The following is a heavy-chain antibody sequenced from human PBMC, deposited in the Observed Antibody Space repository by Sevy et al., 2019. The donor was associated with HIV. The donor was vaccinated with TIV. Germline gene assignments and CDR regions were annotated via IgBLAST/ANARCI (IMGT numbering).Heavy chain of an antibody. CDR1: GFTFSSYW. D-gene: IGHD2-2*01. CDR3: AREDIVVVPALGYFQH. V-gene: IGHV3-7*01. Sequence: GGSLRLSCAASGFTFSSYWMSWVRQAPGKGLEWVANIKQDGSEKYYVDSVKGRFTISRDNAKNSLYLQMNSLRAEDTAVYYCAREDIVVVPALGYFQHWGQGTLVTVSS. J-gene: IGHJ1*01. CDR2: IKQDGSEK.